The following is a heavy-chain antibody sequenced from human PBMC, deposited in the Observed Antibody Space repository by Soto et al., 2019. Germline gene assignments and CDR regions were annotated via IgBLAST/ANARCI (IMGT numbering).Heavy chain of an antibody. D-gene: IGHD2-15*01. V-gene: IGHV3-23*01. Sequence: EVQLLESGGGLVQPGGSLRLSCAASGFTFRSYAMSGVRQAPGKGLEWVSVIADSRDRTYYADSVKGRFTISRDNSKNTLYLQMHNLRAEDTATYYCAKGIDWGQGTRVTVSS. CDR3: AKGID. CDR2: IADSRDRT. CDR1: GFTFRSYA. J-gene: IGHJ4*02.